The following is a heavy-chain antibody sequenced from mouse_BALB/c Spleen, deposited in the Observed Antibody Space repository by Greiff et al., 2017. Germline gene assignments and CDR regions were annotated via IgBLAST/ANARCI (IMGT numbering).Heavy chain of an antibody. J-gene: IGHJ3*01. CDR2: IGPENGIT. CDR1: GFNIKDYS. Sequence: VQLQQSGAELVRPGASVKFSCTASGFNIKDYSMHWVKQRPEQGLEWIGWIGPENGITLYDQKFQGKASITADTASNTAYLQLSSLTSEDTAVYYCARGNGYGFAYWGQGTLVTVSA. D-gene: IGHD2-2*01. V-gene: IGHV14-1*02. CDR3: ARGNGYGFAY.